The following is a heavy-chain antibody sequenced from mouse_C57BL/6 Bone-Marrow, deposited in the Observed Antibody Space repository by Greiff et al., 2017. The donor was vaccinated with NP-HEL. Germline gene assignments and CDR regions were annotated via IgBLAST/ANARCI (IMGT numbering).Heavy chain of an antibody. V-gene: IGHV1-81*01. CDR3: ARGYDAMDY. J-gene: IGHJ4*01. Sequence: QVQLQQSGAELARPGASVKLSCKASGYTFPSSGISWVKQRTGQGLEWIGEIYPRSGNTYYNEKFKGKATLTAAKSSSTAYMELRSLTSEDAAVYFCARGYDAMDYWGQGTSVTVSS. CDR2: IYPRSGNT. CDR1: GYTFPSSG.